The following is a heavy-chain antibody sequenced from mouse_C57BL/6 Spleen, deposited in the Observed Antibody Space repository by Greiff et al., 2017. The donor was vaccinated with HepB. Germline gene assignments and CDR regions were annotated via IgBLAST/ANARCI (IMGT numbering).Heavy chain of an antibody. D-gene: IGHD2-1*01. Sequence: VQLQQSGAELVKPGASVKLSCKASGYTFTEYTIHWVKQRSGQGLEWIGWFYPGSGSIKYNEKFKDKATLTADKSSSTAYMELSSVTSEDSAVYFCARHEDNYVTGTWYAMDYWGQGTSVTVSS. J-gene: IGHJ4*01. V-gene: IGHV1-62-2*01. CDR1: GYTFTEYT. CDR3: ARHEDNYVTGTWYAMDY. CDR2: FYPGSGSI.